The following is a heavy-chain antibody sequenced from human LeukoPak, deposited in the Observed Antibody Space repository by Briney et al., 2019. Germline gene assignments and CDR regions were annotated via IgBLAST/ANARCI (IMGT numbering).Heavy chain of an antibody. CDR1: GGSTSSGNYY. CDR2: ISSSGNT. V-gene: IGHV4-39*01. CDR3: AFSPLVGATDY. Sequence: SETLSLTCTVSGGSTSSGNYYWGWIRQPPGKGLEWIGGISSSGNTYYNPSLKSRVTISVDTSKNQFSLKLSSVTAADTAVYYCAFSPLVGATDYWGQGTLVTVSS. D-gene: IGHD1-26*01. J-gene: IGHJ4*02.